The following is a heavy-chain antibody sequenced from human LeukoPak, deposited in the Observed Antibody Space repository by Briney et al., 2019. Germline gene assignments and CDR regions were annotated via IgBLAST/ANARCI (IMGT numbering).Heavy chain of an antibody. D-gene: IGHD2-2*02. J-gene: IGHJ5*02. CDR1: GGSISSGSYY. CDR2: IYTSGST. V-gene: IGHV4-61*02. Sequence: SETLSLTCTVSGGSISSGSYYWSWIRQPAGKGLEWIGRIYTSGSTNYNPSLKSRVTISVDTPKNRFSLKLSSVTAADTAVYYCARGAVPAAIIDNWFDPWGQGTLVTVSS. CDR3: ARGAVPAAIIDNWFDP.